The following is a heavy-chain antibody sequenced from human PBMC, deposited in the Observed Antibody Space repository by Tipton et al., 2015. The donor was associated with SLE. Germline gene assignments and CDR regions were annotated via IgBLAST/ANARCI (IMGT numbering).Heavy chain of an antibody. CDR3: ARSRLEWPGDY. CDR2: ISAYNGNT. J-gene: IGHJ4*02. Sequence: QLVQSGAEVKKPGASVKVSCKASGYTFTSYGISWVRQAPGQGLEWMGWISAYNGNTNYAQKLQGRVAMTRDTSTSAVYMELSSLRSEDTAVYYCARSRLEWPGDYWGQGTLVTVSS. CDR1: GYTFTSYG. V-gene: IGHV1-18*01. D-gene: IGHD3-3*01.